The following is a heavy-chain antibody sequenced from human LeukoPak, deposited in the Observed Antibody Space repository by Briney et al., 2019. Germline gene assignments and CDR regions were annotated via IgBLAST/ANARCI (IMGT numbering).Heavy chain of an antibody. CDR1: GFTFSNAW. CDR3: ARGDPDF. V-gene: IGHV3-7*01. D-gene: IGHD2-21*02. Sequence: GGSLRLSCAASGFTFSNAWMSWVRQAPGKGLEWVANIRFDGSDKYHVDSVKGRFTISRDNAKNSLFLQMNSLRAEDTAVYYCARGDPDFWGQGTLVTVSS. J-gene: IGHJ4*02. CDR2: IRFDGSDK.